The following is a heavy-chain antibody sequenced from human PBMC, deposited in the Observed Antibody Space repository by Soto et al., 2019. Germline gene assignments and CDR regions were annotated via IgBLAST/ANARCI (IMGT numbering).Heavy chain of an antibody. D-gene: IGHD6-6*01. CDR3: ARDLSGGAARSDHYYYMDV. Sequence: PSETLSLTCTVSGCSISSYYWGWIRQPPGKGLEWIGYIYYSGSTNYNPSLKGRVTISVDTSKNQFSLKLSSVTAADTAVYYCARDLSGGAARSDHYYYMDVWGKGTTVTVSS. J-gene: IGHJ6*03. CDR1: GCSISSYY. CDR2: IYYSGST. V-gene: IGHV4-59*01.